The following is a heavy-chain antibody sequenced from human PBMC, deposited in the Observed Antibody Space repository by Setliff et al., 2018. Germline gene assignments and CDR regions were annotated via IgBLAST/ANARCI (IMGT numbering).Heavy chain of an antibody. J-gene: IGHJ2*01. CDR3: ARRRRFDSGGPRSPWYFDL. CDR1: GYNFLDYW. V-gene: IGHV5-51*01. Sequence: GESLKISCKASGYNFLDYWIGWVRQMPGKGLEWMGITYPDDSDTRYSPSVQGPFTISADKSISTAYLQWSSLKASDTAFYYCARRRRFDSGGPRSPWYFDLWGRGTLVTVSS. CDR2: TYPDDSDT. D-gene: IGHD3-22*01.